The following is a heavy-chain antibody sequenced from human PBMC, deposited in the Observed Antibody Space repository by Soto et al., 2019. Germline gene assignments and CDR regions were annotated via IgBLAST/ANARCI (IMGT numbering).Heavy chain of an antibody. CDR2: IYPGDSDT. D-gene: IGHD6-25*01. V-gene: IGHV5-51*01. CDR1: GYSFTSYW. J-gene: IGHJ2*01. Sequence: GESLKISCKGSGYSFTSYWIGWVRQMPGKGLEWMGIIYPGDSDTRYSPSFQGQVTISADKSISTAYLQWSSLTSDDTAIYYCAREGGAAPGARREWYLDLWGRGSLVTVSS. CDR3: AREGGAAPGARREWYLDL.